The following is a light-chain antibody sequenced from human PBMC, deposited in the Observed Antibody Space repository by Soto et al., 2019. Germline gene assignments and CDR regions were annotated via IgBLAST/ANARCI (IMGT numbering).Light chain of an antibody. V-gene: IGKV3-15*01. Sequence: VMTQAPATLSASPGERATLSLRASQAINNNVAWYQQKACKVPRLVIYGASTRSTDIPARFRVSGSGTEFNLTISSLQSEDFAEYHCQQYNNWPQTFGQGTKVEIK. CDR1: QAINNN. CDR2: GAS. CDR3: QQYNNWPQT. J-gene: IGKJ1*01.